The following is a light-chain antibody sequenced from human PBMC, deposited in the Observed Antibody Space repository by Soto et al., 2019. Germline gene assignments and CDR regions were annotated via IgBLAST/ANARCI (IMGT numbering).Light chain of an antibody. CDR2: GAS. CDR3: QSYGDSLFT. Sequence: EIVMTQSPGTLSLSPGERATLACRCSQNVSRSLLAWYQQKPGQAPRPLISGASSRASGIPDRFSGSGSGTDFTLTISRLEPEDFAVYYCQSYGDSLFTFGPGTKVDIK. J-gene: IGKJ3*01. CDR1: QNVSRSL. V-gene: IGKV3-20*01.